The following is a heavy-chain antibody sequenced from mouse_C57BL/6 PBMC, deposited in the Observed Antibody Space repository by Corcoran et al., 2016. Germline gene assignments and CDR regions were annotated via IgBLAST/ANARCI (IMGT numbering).Heavy chain of an antibody. V-gene: IGHV1-26*01. CDR2: INPNNGGT. CDR1: GYTFTDYY. CDR3: ARGKTPYGSSGAMDY. Sequence: EVQLQQSGPELVKPGASVKISCKASGYTFTDYYMNWVKQSHGKSLEWIGDINPNNGGTSYNQKFKGKATLTVDKSSSTAYMELRSLTSEDSAVYYCARGKTPYGSSGAMDYWGQGTSVTVSS. J-gene: IGHJ4*01. D-gene: IGHD1-1*01.